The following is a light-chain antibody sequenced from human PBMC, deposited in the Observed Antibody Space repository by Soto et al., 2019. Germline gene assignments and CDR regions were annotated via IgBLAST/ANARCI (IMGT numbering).Light chain of an antibody. CDR1: QSISSY. CDR2: AAS. V-gene: IGKV1-39*01. J-gene: IGKJ1*01. CDR3: QQYNSYSRT. Sequence: DIQMTQSPSSLSASVGDRVTITCRASQSISSYLNWYQQKPGKAPKLLIYAASSLQSGVPSRFSGSGSGTDFTLIISSLQPDDYATYYCQQYNSYSRTFGPGTKVDIK.